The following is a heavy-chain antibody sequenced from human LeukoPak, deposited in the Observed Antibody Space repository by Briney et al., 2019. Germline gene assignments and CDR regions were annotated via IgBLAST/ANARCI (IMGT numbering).Heavy chain of an antibody. CDR3: ATYGDYVDAFDI. CDR2: ISGSGGST. V-gene: IGHV3-23*01. Sequence: AGGSLRLSCAASGFTFSSYAMSWVRQAPGKGLEWVSAISGSGGSTYYADSVKGRFTISRDSSKNTLYLQMNSLRAEDTAVYYCATYGDYVDAFDIWGQGTMVTVSS. J-gene: IGHJ3*02. CDR1: GFTFSSYA. D-gene: IGHD4-17*01.